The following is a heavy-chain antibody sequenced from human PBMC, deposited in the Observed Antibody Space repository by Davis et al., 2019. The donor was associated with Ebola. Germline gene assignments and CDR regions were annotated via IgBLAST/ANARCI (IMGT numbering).Heavy chain of an antibody. V-gene: IGHV4-38-2*02. Sequence: SETLSLTCTVSGASISSYYWSWIRQPPGKGLEWIGSISHDGNTYFNPSLASRVSISVDTSKNLFSLNLSSVTAADTAVYYCARNGRGDYVGWFDPWGQGTLVTVSS. D-gene: IGHD4-23*01. CDR3: ARNGRGDYVGWFDP. J-gene: IGHJ5*02. CDR1: GASISSYY. CDR2: ISHDGNT.